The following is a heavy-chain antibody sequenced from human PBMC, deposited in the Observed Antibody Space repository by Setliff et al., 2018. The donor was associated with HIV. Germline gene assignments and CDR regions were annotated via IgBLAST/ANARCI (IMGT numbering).Heavy chain of an antibody. J-gene: IGHJ4*02. CDR3: ARATYGSRAGTGLYFDS. Sequence: SETLSLTCGISGGSFSGFYWAWIRQPPGKGLEWIGEINYSGKTNKNPSLKSRVTISADTPRTQFSLNLISVTAADTAVYYCARATYGSRAGTGLYFDSWGQGALVTVSS. V-gene: IGHV4-34*01. CDR2: INYSGKT. CDR1: GGSFSGFY. D-gene: IGHD6-6*01.